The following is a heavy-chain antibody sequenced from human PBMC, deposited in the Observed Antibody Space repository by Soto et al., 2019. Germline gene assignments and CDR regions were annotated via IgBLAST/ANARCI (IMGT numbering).Heavy chain of an antibody. V-gene: IGHV3-23*01. CDR3: GKDKGGRYCSRTSCLYSFDY. D-gene: IGHD2-2*01. CDR1: GFTFSTYA. CDR2: ISDSGST. J-gene: IGHJ4*02. Sequence: EVQLLESGGGLVQPGGSLRLSCTASGFTFSTYAMSWVRQAPGKGLEWVSTISDSGSTYYADSVKGRFTISRDNSKNTLYLEMNSLGAEDTAVYYCGKDKGGRYCSRTSCLYSFDYWGQGTLVTVSS.